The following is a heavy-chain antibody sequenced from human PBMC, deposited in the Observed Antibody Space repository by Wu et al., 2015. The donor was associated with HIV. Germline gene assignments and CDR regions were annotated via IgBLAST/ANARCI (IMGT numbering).Heavy chain of an antibody. CDR3: ARGRTLMYSSSWPY. CDR1: GYIFNQYG. V-gene: IGHV1-8*01. CDR2: VDPYNGDT. Sequence: QVQLMQSGTEVKKPRASVKVSCKPSGYIFNQYGLHWLRQAPGQRPEWMGWVDPYNGDTTYSDNFLGRVTMTRNTSISTAYMELSSLRSEDTAVYYCARGRTLMYSSSWPYWGQGTLVTVSS. J-gene: IGHJ4*02. D-gene: IGHD6-13*01.